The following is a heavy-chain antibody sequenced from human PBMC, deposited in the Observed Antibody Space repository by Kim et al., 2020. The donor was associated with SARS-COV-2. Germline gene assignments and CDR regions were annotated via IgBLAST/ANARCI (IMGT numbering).Heavy chain of an antibody. Sequence: ASVKVSCKASGYTFTSYYMHWVRQAPGQGLEWMGIINPSGGSTSYAQKFQGRVTMTRDTSTSTVYMELSSLRSEDTAVYYCAGRGIYGDYAGPFDPWGQGTLVTVSS. CDR3: AGRGIYGDYAGPFDP. CDR2: INPSGGST. CDR1: GYTFTSYY. V-gene: IGHV1-46*01. J-gene: IGHJ5*02. D-gene: IGHD4-17*01.